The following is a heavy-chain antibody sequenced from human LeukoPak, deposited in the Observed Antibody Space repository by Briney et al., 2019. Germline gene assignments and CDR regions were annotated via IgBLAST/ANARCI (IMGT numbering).Heavy chain of an antibody. V-gene: IGHV3-30*03. CDR1: GFTFSSYG. Sequence: GGSLRLSCAASGFTFSSYGMHWVRQAPGKGLEWVAVISYDGSNKYYADSVKGRFTISRDNSKNTLYLQMNSLRAEDTAVYYCASIRYFDWPIDYWGQGTLVTVSS. CDR3: ASIRYFDWPIDY. J-gene: IGHJ4*02. D-gene: IGHD3-9*01. CDR2: ISYDGSNK.